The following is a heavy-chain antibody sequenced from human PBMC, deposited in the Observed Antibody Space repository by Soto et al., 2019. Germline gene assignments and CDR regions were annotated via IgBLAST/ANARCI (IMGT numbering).Heavy chain of an antibody. Sequence: SETLSLTCTVSCGSVSSGSYYWSWIRQPPGKGLEWIGYIYYSGSTNYNPSLKSRVTISVDTSKNQFSLKLSSVTAADTAVYYCARDTKLGYCSGGSCYHYYYYYGMDVWGQGTTVTVSS. D-gene: IGHD2-15*01. CDR1: CGSVSSGSYY. V-gene: IGHV4-61*01. CDR3: ARDTKLGYCSGGSCYHYYYYYGMDV. CDR2: IYYSGST. J-gene: IGHJ6*02.